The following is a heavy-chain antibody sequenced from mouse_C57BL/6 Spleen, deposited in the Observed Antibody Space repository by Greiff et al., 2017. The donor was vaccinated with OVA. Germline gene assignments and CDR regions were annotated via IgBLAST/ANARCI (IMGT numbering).Heavy chain of an antibody. D-gene: IGHD3-3*01. J-gene: IGHJ2*01. CDR1: GFTFSSYG. Sequence: DVMLVESGGDLVKPGGSLKLSCAASGFTFSSYGMSWVRQTPDKRLEWVATISSGGSYTYYPDSVKGRFTISRDNAKNTLYLQMSSLKSEDTAMYYCARHGGGRDYFDYWGQGTTLTVSS. CDR3: ARHGGGRDYFDY. CDR2: ISSGGSYT. V-gene: IGHV5-6*02.